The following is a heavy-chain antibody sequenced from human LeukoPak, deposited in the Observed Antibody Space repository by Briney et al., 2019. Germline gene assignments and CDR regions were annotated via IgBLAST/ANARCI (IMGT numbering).Heavy chain of an antibody. D-gene: IGHD3-16*02. CDR2: ISAYNGNT. CDR1: GYTFTSYG. J-gene: IGHJ4*02. CDR3: ARGSFDYVWGSYRHYFDY. Sequence: ASVKVSCKASGYTFTSYGISWVRQAPGQGLEWMGWISAYNGNTNYAQKLQGRVTMTTDTSTSTAYMELRSLRSDDTAVYYCARGSFDYVWGSYRHYFDYWGQGTLVTVSS. V-gene: IGHV1-18*01.